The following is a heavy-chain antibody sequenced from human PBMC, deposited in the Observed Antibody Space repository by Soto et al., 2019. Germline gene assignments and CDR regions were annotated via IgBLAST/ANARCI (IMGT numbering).Heavy chain of an antibody. J-gene: IGHJ2*01. V-gene: IGHV4-30-4*01. D-gene: IGHD4-17*01. Sequence: QVQLQESGPGLVKPSQTLSLTCTVSGGSISSGDYYWSWIRQPPGKRLEWVGYIYYSGTTYYNPSLKRRVTTSVDTYKNQFSLKLSSVTAADTAVYYCARAWVTKIWYFDLWGRGTLVTVSS. CDR2: IYYSGTT. CDR3: ARAWVTKIWYFDL. CDR1: GGSISSGDYY.